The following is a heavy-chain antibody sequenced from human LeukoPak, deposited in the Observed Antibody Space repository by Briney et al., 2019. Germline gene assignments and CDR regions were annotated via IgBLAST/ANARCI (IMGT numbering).Heavy chain of an antibody. CDR3: TRSPTKRIPEDY. CDR1: GGSFSGYY. V-gene: IGHV4-34*01. Sequence: SETLSLTCAVYGGSFSGYYWSWIRQPPGKGLEWIGEINHSGSTNYIPSLKSRVTMSVDKSKNQFSLNLRSMTAADTAVYYCTRSPTKRIPEDYWGQGTLVTVSS. D-gene: IGHD2-21*01. CDR2: INHSGST. J-gene: IGHJ4*02.